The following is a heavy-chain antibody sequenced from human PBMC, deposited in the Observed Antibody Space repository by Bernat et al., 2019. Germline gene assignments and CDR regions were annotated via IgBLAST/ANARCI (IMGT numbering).Heavy chain of an antibody. V-gene: IGHV4-61*01. CDR3: ARDHRDYGDYWYYFDY. CDR2: IYYSGST. J-gene: IGHJ4*02. CDR1: GGSVSSGSYY. D-gene: IGHD4-17*01. Sequence: QVQLQELGPGLVKPSETLSLTCTVSGGSVSSGSYYWSWIRQPPGKGLEWIGYIYYSGSTNYNPSLKSRVTISVDTSKNQFSLKLSSVTAADTAVYYCARDHRDYGDYWYYFDYWGQGTLVTVSS.